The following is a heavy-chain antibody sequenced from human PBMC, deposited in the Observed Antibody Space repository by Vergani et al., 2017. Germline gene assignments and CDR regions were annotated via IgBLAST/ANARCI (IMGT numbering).Heavy chain of an antibody. CDR2: IHTNGVI. D-gene: IGHD3-16*01. CDR1: GGSLNRGSYY. V-gene: IGHV4-61*02. Sequence: QVQLQESGPGLVKPSQTLSLICTVSGGSLNRGSYYWSWPRQPAGKRLEWIGRIHTNGVIHYNPSLNSRATISVDTSRNQISLKLTSVTATDTAIYFCARGNPYVDFDIWGQGTMITVSS. J-gene: IGHJ3*02. CDR3: ARGNPYVDFDI.